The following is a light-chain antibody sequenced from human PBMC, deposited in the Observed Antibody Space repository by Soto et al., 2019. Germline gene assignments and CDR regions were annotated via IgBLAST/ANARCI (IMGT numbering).Light chain of an antibody. CDR1: QNIMSY. Sequence: DIQMTQSPSSLSASVGDRVTISCRPSQNIMSYLNWYQHRTGKPPKVLIYDASTLPNGVPSRFIGSGSGTDFTLTIDGLQPGDFETYYCQQSYTTPLTFGGGTKVDIK. V-gene: IGKV1-39*01. CDR3: QQSYTTPLT. J-gene: IGKJ4*01. CDR2: DAS.